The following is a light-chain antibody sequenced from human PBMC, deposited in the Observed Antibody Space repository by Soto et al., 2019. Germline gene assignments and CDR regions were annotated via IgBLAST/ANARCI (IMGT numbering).Light chain of an antibody. V-gene: IGKV2-28*01. CDR3: MQALQTPLA. Sequence: DIVMTQSPLSLPVTPGEPSSISCSSIDSLLHSNGYNYLDWYLQKPGQSPQLLIYLGSNRASGVPDRFSGSGSGTDFTLKISRVEAEDVGVYYCMQALQTPLAFGGGTKVDI. J-gene: IGKJ4*01. CDR1: DSLLHSNGYNY. CDR2: LGS.